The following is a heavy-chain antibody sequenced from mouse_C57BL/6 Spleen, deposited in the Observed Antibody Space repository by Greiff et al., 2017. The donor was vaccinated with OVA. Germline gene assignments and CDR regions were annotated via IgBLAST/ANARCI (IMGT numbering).Heavy chain of an antibody. D-gene: IGHD1-1*01. CDR2: IYPGSGST. V-gene: IGHV1-55*01. CDR3: YYYGSSYWYFDV. J-gene: IGHJ1*03. CDR1: GYTFTSYW. Sequence: QVQLQQPGAELVKPGASVKMSCKASGYTFTSYWITWVKQRPGQGLEWIGDIYPGSGSTNYNEKFKSKATLTVDTSSSTAYMQLSSLTSEDSAVYYCYYYGSSYWYFDVWAQGPRSPSPQ.